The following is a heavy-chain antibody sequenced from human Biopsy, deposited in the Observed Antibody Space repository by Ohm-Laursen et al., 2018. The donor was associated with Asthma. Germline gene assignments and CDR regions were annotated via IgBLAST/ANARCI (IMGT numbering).Heavy chain of an antibody. V-gene: IGHV3-30-3*01. CDR1: GFTFRSYA. D-gene: IGHD3-3*01. J-gene: IGHJ4*02. CDR2: GGSYYDGGLK. CDR3: ARDVMEWYLPAFDF. Sequence: SLRLSCSASGFTFRSYAMHWVRQAPGKGLEWVAVGGSYYDGGLKYYADSVNGRFTVSRDDSKNTLYLQMNSLRPDDTAVYYCARDVMEWYLPAFDFWGQGTLVTGSS.